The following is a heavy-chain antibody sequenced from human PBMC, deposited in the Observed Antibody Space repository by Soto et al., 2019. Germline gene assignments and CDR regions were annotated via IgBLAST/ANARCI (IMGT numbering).Heavy chain of an antibody. V-gene: IGHV3-23*01. D-gene: IGHD6-19*01. CDR1: GFTFSSYA. CDR3: ARRNSGWYFDY. CDR2: ISGSGGST. J-gene: IGHJ4*02. Sequence: EVQLLESGGGLVQPGGSLRLSCAASGFTFSSYAMNWVRQAPGKGLKWVSVISGSGGSTYYADSVKGRFTISRDNSKNTLYLQMNSLRAEDTAVYYCARRNSGWYFDYWGQGTLVTVSS.